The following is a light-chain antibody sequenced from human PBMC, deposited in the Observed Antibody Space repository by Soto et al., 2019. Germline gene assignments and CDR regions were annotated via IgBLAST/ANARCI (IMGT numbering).Light chain of an antibody. CDR1: SSDVGSYNY. J-gene: IGLJ2*01. V-gene: IGLV2-8*01. CDR3: SSYAGSNNLVV. CDR2: EVN. Sequence: QSVLTQPPSASGSPGQSVTISCTGTSSDVGSYNYVSWYQQHPGKAPKLIIYEVNKRPSGVPDRFSGSRSDNTASLTVSGLQGEDEADYYCSSYAGSNNLVVFGGGTKLTVL.